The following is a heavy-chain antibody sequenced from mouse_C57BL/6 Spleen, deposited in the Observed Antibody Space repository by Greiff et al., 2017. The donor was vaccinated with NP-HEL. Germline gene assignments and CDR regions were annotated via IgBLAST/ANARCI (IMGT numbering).Heavy chain of an antibody. D-gene: IGHD2-4*01. V-gene: IGHV1-55*01. CDR2: IYPGSGCT. Sequence: QVQLQQPGAELVKPGASVKMSCKASGYTFTSYWITWVKQRPGQGLEWIGDIYPGSGCTNYNEKFKSKGTLTVDTSPSTAYMQLSSLTSEDSAVYYCARGGDLYYDYDDYAMDYWGQGTSVTVSS. J-gene: IGHJ4*01. CDR3: ARGGDLYYDYDDYAMDY. CDR1: GYTFTSYW.